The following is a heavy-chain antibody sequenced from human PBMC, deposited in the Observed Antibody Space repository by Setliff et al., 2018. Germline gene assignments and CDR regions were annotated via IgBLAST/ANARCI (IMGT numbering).Heavy chain of an antibody. D-gene: IGHD3-10*01. CDR2: FDPEDGET. J-gene: IGHJ4*02. V-gene: IGHV1-24*01. Sequence: GASVKVSCKVSGYTLTELSMHWVRQAPGKGLEWMGGFDPEDGETIYAQKFQGRVTMTEDTSTDTAYMELSSLRPEDTAVYYCTTGLRHGVPYFDLWGQGTLVTVS. CDR3: TTGLRHGVPYFDL. CDR1: GYTLTELS.